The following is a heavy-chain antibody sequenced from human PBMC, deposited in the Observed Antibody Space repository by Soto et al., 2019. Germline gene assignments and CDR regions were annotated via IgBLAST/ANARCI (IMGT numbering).Heavy chain of an antibody. CDR2: IYPGDSDT. V-gene: IGHV5-51*01. CDR1: GYTFTNYW. J-gene: IGHJ6*02. CDR3: AASIFYYGMDV. Sequence: HVESLKISCKGSGYTFTNYWICCGLQMPGKGLEWMGIIYPGDSDTKYNPSFQGQVTISADKSITTTYLRWTSLKASDTAIYYCAASIFYYGMDVWGQGTTVTVS.